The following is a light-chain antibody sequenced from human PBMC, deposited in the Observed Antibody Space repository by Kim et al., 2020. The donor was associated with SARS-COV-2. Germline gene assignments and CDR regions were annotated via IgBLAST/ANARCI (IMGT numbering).Light chain of an antibody. CDR3: SSYTTSSTLVV. CDR2: DVT. CDR1: NSDVGGYNY. Sequence: QSVTSASAGTNSDVGGYNYVSWYQQHPGKAPKLMIYDVTNRPSGVSNRFSGSKSGNTASLTISGLQTEDEADYYCSSYTTSSTLVVFGGGTQLTVL. V-gene: IGLV2-14*03. J-gene: IGLJ2*01.